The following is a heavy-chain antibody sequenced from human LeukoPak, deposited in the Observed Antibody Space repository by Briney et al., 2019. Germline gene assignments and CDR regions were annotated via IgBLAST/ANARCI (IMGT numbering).Heavy chain of an antibody. V-gene: IGHV3-9*01. CDR3: AKDGLRYCSGGSCSNFDY. Sequence: PGGSLRLSCAASGFTFDDYAMHWVRQAPGKGLEWVSGISWNSGSIGYADSVKGRFTISRDNAKNSLYLQMNSLRVEDTALYYCAKDGLRYCSGGSCSNFDYWGQGTLVTVSS. J-gene: IGHJ4*02. CDR2: ISWNSGSI. D-gene: IGHD2-15*01. CDR1: GFTFDDYA.